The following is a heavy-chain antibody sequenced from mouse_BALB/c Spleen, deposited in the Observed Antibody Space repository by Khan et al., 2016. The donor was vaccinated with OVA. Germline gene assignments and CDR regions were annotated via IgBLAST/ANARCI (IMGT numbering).Heavy chain of an antibody. CDR2: INTYTGEP. Sequence: LVESGPELKKPGETVKISCKASGYTFTNYGLNWVKQAPGKGLKWMGWINTYTGEPTYADDFKGRFAFPLETSASTAYLQINNLKNEDMATYFCARPPYFSYVMVYWGQGTSVTVSS. D-gene: IGHD2-10*01. CDR1: GYTFTNYG. J-gene: IGHJ4*01. CDR3: ARPPYFSYVMVY. V-gene: IGHV9-1*02.